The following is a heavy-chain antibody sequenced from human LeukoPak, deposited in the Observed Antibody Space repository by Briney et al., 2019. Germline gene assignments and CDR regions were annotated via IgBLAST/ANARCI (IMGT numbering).Heavy chain of an antibody. D-gene: IGHD3-22*01. Sequence: SETLSLTCTVSGGSISNYYWSWIRQPPGKGLEWIGYIYYSGSTNYNPSLKSRVTISVDTSKNQFSLKLSSVTAADTAVYYCARAIEVSWFDPWGQGTLVTVSS. CDR2: IYYSGST. CDR1: GGSISNYY. CDR3: ARAIEVSWFDP. V-gene: IGHV4-59*01. J-gene: IGHJ5*02.